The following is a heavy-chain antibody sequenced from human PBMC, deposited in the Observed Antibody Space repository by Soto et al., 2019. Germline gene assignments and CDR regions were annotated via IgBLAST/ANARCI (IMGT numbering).Heavy chain of an antibody. CDR3: ARMGRGNSNFDY. V-gene: IGHV4-39*01. CDR1: SGSISTSTSY. Sequence: SETLSLTCTVSSGSISTSTSYWGWIRQSPGKGLEWIGNIYYSGSTDYNPSLKSRVTMSVDTSKNQFSLKLRSVTAADTAVYYCARMGRGNSNFDYWGQGTLVTVSS. CDR2: IYYSGST. D-gene: IGHD3-10*01. J-gene: IGHJ4*02.